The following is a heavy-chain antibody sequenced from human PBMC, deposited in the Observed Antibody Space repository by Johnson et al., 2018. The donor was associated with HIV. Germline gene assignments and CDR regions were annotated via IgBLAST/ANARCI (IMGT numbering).Heavy chain of an antibody. J-gene: IGHJ3*02. D-gene: IGHD5-18*01. CDR1: GFTFDDYG. CDR3: AKDREGGYSHGSGAFDI. Sequence: EVQLVESGGGVVRPGGSLRLSCAASGFTFDDYGMSWVRQAPGKGLEWVSGINWNGGSTCYADSVKGRFTISRDNAKNSLYLQMNSLRAEDTALYYCAKDREGGYSHGSGAFDIWGQGTMVTVSS. CDR2: INWNGGST. V-gene: IGHV3-20*04.